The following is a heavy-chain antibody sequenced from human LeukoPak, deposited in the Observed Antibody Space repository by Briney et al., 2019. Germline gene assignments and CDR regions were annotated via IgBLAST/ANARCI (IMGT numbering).Heavy chain of an antibody. CDR1: GGSISSTRYY. D-gene: IGHD6-13*01. CDR3: ARVRSGWYYGYYFDY. V-gene: IGHV4-39*01. J-gene: IGHJ4*02. Sequence: SETLSLTCTVSGGSISSTRYYWGWIRQPPGKGLEWIGSIYYSGNTYYNPSLKSRVTMSVDRSKNQFSLKLSSVTAADTAVYYCARVRSGWYYGYYFDYWGQGTLVTVSS. CDR2: IYYSGNT.